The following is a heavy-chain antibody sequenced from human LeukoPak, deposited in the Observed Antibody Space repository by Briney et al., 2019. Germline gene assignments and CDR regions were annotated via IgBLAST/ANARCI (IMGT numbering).Heavy chain of an antibody. CDR1: GGTFSSYA. J-gene: IGHJ5*02. Sequence: ASVKVSCKASGGTFSSYAISWVRQAPGQGLEWMGGIIPIFGTANYGQKFQGRVTITADESTSTAYMELSSLRSEDTAVYYCARGGDDYGDYVSWFDPWGQGTLVTVSS. V-gene: IGHV1-69*13. CDR2: IIPIFGTA. CDR3: ARGGDDYGDYVSWFDP. D-gene: IGHD4-17*01.